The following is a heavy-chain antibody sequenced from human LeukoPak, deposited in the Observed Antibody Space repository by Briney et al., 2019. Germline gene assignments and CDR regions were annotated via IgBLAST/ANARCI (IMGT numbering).Heavy chain of an antibody. CDR3: ASESGYSYDAFDI. V-gene: IGHV4-61*08. CDR2: IYYSGST. Sequence: PSQTLSLTCTVSGGSISSGGYYWSWIRQPPGKGLEWIGYIYYSGSTNYNPSLKSRVTISVDTSKNQFSLKLSSVTAADTAVYYCASESGYSYDAFDIWGQGTMVTVSS. D-gene: IGHD6-13*01. J-gene: IGHJ3*02. CDR1: GGSISSGGYY.